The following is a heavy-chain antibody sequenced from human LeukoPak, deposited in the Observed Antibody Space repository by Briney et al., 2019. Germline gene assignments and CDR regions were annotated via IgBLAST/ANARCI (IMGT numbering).Heavy chain of an antibody. V-gene: IGHV3-33*01. D-gene: IGHD3-22*01. J-gene: IGHJ3*02. CDR2: IWYDGSNK. CDR3: ARGGYFIHDAFDI. CDR1: GFTFSSYG. Sequence: GRSLRLSCAASGFTFSSYGMHWVRQAPGKGLEWVAVIWYDGSNKYYADSVKGRFTISRDNSKNTLYLQMNSLRAEDTAVYYCARGGYFIHDAFDIWGQGTMVTVSS.